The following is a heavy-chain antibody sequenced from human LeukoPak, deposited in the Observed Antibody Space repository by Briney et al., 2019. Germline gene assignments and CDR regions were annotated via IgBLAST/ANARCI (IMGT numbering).Heavy chain of an antibody. J-gene: IGHJ4*02. Sequence: SETLSLTCTVSGGSITRNYWNWIRQPPGKGLEWIGNIYYSETTNYNPSLKSRVTMSVDTSKNQFSLKLSSVTAADTAVYYCARGDYGDYKFDYWGQGTLVTVSS. V-gene: IGHV4-59*12. D-gene: IGHD4-17*01. CDR2: IYYSETT. CDR1: GGSITRNY. CDR3: ARGDYGDYKFDY.